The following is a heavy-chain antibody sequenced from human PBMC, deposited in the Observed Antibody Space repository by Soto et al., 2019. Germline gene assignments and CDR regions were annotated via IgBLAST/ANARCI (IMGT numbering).Heavy chain of an antibody. V-gene: IGHV1-8*01. CDR1: GYTFTAYD. D-gene: IGHD6-6*01. CDR3: ARGGYSSSWEFDL. CDR2: MSPYSGNT. Sequence: SVKVSCKASGYTFTAYDINWVRQATGQGLEWMGWMSPYSGNTGFAQKFQGRITMTTNTTISTAYMELNSLRSDDSAEYYCARGGYSSSWEFDLWGQGTLVTVSS. J-gene: IGHJ5*02.